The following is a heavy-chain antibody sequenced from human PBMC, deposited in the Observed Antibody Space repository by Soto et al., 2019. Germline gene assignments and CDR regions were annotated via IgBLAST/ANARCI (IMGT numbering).Heavy chain of an antibody. Sequence: SETLSLTCAFYGGSVIGYYWNWIRQPPGKGLEWIGEINHTGGTHYNPSLKSRVTMSVDTSKNQFSLRLSSVTAADTAIYYCATRITVFGLLIPPFDPWGQGTQVTVSS. CDR3: ATRITVFGLLIPPFDP. J-gene: IGHJ5*02. V-gene: IGHV4-34*01. D-gene: IGHD3-3*01. CDR1: GGSVIGYY. CDR2: INHTGGT.